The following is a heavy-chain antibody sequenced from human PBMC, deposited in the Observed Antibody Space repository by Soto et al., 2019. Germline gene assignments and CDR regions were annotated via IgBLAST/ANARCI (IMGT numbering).Heavy chain of an antibody. J-gene: IGHJ6*03. Sequence: PSETLSLTCVVSGGSFSGYYWSWIRQPPGKGLEWIGEINHSGSTNYNPSLKSRVTISVDTSKNQFSLKLSSVTAADTAVYYCARGGKHIVVVPAAMGGQGYMDVWGKGTTVTVSS. D-gene: IGHD2-2*01. CDR1: GGSFSGYY. CDR2: INHSGST. CDR3: ARGGKHIVVVPAAMGGQGYMDV. V-gene: IGHV4-34*01.